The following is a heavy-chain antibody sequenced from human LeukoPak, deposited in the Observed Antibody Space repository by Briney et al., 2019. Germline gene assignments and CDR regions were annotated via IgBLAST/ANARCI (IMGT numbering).Heavy chain of an antibody. J-gene: IGHJ2*01. Sequence: SETLSLPCTVTGISITTSRYSWGSIRQPPGKGLEWIGSMYYSGSTYYNPSLKSRVTVSVDTSSNHSSLKLTSVPAADTAVYYSPPHPLPAPSSYFASWGRGTLVTVSS. CDR2: MYYSGST. CDR3: PPHPLPAPSSYFAS. CDR1: GISITTSRYS. D-gene: IGHD2-8*01. V-gene: IGHV4-39*02.